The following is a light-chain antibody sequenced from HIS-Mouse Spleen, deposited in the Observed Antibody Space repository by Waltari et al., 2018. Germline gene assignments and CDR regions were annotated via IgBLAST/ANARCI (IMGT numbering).Light chain of an antibody. J-gene: IGLJ2*01. CDR3: YSTDSSGNHRV. Sequence: SYELTQPPSVSVSPGQTARITCSGDALPKKYAYWYQQKSGQAPVLVIYEDNKRPSGIPRRFSGSSSGTMATLTISGAQVEDEADYYCYSTDSSGNHRVFGGGTKLTVL. CDR1: ALPKKY. V-gene: IGLV3-10*01. CDR2: EDN.